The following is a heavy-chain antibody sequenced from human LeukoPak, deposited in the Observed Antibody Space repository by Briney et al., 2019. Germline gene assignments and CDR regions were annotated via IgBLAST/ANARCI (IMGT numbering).Heavy chain of an antibody. J-gene: IGHJ5*02. CDR2: INHSGST. D-gene: IGHD6-19*01. CDR3: ARGTIAVAAKGCWFDP. V-gene: IGHV4-34*01. Sequence: SSETLSLTCTVSGGSFSGYYWSWIRQPPGKGLEWIGEINHSGSTNYNPSLKSRVTISVDTSKNQFSLKLSSVTAADTAVYYCARGTIAVAAKGCWFDPWGQGTLVTVSS. CDR1: GGSFSGYY.